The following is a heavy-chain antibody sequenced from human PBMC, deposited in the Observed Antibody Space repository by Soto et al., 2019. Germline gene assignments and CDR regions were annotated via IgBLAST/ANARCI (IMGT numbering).Heavy chain of an antibody. Sequence: EVQLVESGGGLVQPGGSLKLSCAASGFTFSDFTIHWVRQASGKELEWVGRTRNRGHGYATEYAASVKGRFTISRDNSKNTAYLQMNSLKTDDTAVYYCTRHDPSGHSDYWGQGTLVTVSS. CDR2: TRNRGHGYAT. J-gene: IGHJ4*02. V-gene: IGHV3-73*02. CDR3: TRHDPSGHSDY. CDR1: GFTFSDFT.